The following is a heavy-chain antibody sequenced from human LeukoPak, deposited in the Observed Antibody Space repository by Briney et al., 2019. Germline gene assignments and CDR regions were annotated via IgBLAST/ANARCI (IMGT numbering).Heavy chain of an antibody. Sequence: PSETLSLTCAVYGGSFSGYYWSWIRQPPGKGLEWIGEINHSGSTNYNPSLKSRVTISVDTSKNQFSLKLSSVTAADTAVYYCARLRGYPGRRYYYYYYMDVWGKGTTVTISS. CDR2: INHSGST. V-gene: IGHV4-34*01. D-gene: IGHD2-15*01. CDR3: ARLRGYPGRRYYYYYYMDV. CDR1: GGSFSGYY. J-gene: IGHJ6*03.